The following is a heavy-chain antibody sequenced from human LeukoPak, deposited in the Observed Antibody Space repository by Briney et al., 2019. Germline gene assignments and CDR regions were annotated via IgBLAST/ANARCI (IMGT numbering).Heavy chain of an antibody. J-gene: IGHJ4*02. D-gene: IGHD3-10*02. CDR3: SRGMYYYVPSYFDY. Sequence: ASVTVSLQSSGYTFTSYDYNWVRQPTAQGLEWMGWMNHKRGTKGYEHKFQARVTMTRNTSISTANLKLSSLKTEETAVNYVSRGMYYYVPSYFDYCGQGKLATVSS. V-gene: IGHV1-8*01. CDR1: GYTFTSYD. CDR2: MNHKRGTK.